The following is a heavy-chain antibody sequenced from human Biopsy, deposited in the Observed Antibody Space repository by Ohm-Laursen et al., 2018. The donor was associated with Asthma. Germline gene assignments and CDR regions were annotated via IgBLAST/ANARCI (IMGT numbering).Heavy chain of an antibody. CDR2: ISSSSSTI. Sequence: LSLTCATSGFTFSSYRMNWVCQAPGQGLEWVSYISSSSSTIYYADSVKGRFTISRDNAKNSLYLQMNSLRDEDTAVYYCARFKRGYSYGYAGVFDYWGQGTLVTVSS. CDR3: ARFKRGYSYGYAGVFDY. D-gene: IGHD5-18*01. J-gene: IGHJ4*02. V-gene: IGHV3-48*02. CDR1: GFTFSSYR.